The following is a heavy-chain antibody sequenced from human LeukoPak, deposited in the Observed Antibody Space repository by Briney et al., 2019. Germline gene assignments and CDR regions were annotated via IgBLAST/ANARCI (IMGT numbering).Heavy chain of an antibody. CDR1: GGSITRYY. Sequence: KPSGTLSLTCTVSGGSITRYYWSWIRQPPGQGLEWIGYIFHSGSTTNYNPSLKSRGTISLDTSKNQFSLTLSSVTAADTAVYYCARGGGSYSWNFWGAFDIWDQGTMVTVSS. J-gene: IGHJ3*02. CDR2: IFHSGSTT. V-gene: IGHV4-59*01. CDR3: ARGGGSYSWNFWGAFDI. D-gene: IGHD1-7*01.